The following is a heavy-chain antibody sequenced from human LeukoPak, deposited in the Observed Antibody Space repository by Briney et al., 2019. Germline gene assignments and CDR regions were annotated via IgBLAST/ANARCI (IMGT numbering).Heavy chain of an antibody. CDR3: ARASATAPFDP. Sequence: GRSLRLSCAASGFTFSSYGMHWVRQAPGKGLEWVAVIWYDGSNKYYADSVKGRFTISRDNSKNTLYLQMNSLRAEDTAVYYCARASATAPFDPWGQGTLVTVSS. CDR1: GFTFSSYG. J-gene: IGHJ5*02. D-gene: IGHD2-15*01. V-gene: IGHV3-33*01. CDR2: IWYDGSNK.